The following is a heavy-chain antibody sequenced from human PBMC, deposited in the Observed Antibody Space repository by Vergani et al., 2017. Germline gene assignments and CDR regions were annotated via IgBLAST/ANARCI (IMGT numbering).Heavy chain of an antibody. CDR3: ARDIDLAASRYFDY. Sequence: QLQLVQSGAEVKKPGSSVKVSCKASGGTFSSYAFTWVRQAPGQGLEWMGGIIPIFGIVNYAQKFQGRVTITADKSTSTAYMELSSLISEVTDVYYCARDIDLAASRYFDYWGQGTLVTVSS. D-gene: IGHD6-13*01. J-gene: IGHJ4*02. V-gene: IGHV1-69*17. CDR2: IIPIFGIV. CDR1: GGTFSSYA.